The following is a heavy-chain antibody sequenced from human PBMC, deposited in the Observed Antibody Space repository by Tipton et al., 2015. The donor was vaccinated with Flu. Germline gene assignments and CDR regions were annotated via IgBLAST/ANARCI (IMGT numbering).Heavy chain of an antibody. Sequence: LRLSCTVSGGSISSSNYYWTWIRQPAGKGLEWIGQIYTSGSTKYNPSLKSRVTMSLDTSKNQFSLKLSSVTAADTAMYYCARDYGDLNWFDPWGQGTLVTVSS. CDR1: GGSISSSNYY. D-gene: IGHD4-17*01. CDR3: ARDYGDLNWFDP. CDR2: IYTSGST. V-gene: IGHV4-61*09. J-gene: IGHJ5*02.